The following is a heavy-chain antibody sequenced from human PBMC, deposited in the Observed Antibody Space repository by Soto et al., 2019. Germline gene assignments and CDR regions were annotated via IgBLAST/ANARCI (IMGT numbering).Heavy chain of an antibody. CDR2: IIPIFGTA. Sequence: GASVKVSCKASGGTFSSYAISWVRQAPGQGLEWMGGIIPIFGTANYAQKFQGRVTITADESTSTAYMELSSLRSEDTAVYYCATTDYDSSGYLDYWGQGTLVTVSS. V-gene: IGHV1-69*13. CDR1: GGTFSSYA. D-gene: IGHD3-22*01. CDR3: ATTDYDSSGYLDY. J-gene: IGHJ4*02.